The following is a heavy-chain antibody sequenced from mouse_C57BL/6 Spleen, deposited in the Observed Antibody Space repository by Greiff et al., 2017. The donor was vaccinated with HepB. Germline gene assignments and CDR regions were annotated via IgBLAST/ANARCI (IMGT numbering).Heavy chain of an antibody. J-gene: IGHJ3*01. CDR1: GFNIKDDY. D-gene: IGHD1-1*01. V-gene: IGHV14-4*01. CDR2: IDPENGDT. Sequence: VQLKQSGAELVRPGASVKLSCTASGFNIKDDYMHWVKQRPEQGLEWIGWIDPENGDTEYASKFQGKATITADTSSNTAYLQLSSLTSEDTAVYYWTSYYYGSSWFAYWGQGTLVTVSA. CDR3: TSYYYGSSWFAY.